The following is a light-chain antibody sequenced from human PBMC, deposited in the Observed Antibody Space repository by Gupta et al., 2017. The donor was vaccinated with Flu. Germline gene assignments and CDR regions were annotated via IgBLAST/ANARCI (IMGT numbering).Light chain of an antibody. CDR2: GDS. V-gene: IGLV3-21*02. J-gene: IGLJ3*02. CDR3: QVWDSSTYHWV. Sequence: GQTATISCGGNDIGSKSVHWYQQKPGQAPVLVVYGDSDRPSGIPQRFSGSNSGNTATLTISRVEAGDEADYYCQVWDSSTYHWVFGGGTKLTVL. CDR1: DIGSKS.